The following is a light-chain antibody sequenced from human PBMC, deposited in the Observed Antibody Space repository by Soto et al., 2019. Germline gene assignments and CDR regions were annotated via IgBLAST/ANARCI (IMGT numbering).Light chain of an antibody. CDR1: QCVSRSY. CDR2: GAS. V-gene: IGKV3-20*01. CDR3: QQYGSSPVT. J-gene: IGKJ1*01. Sequence: IVWTQFSGTLSVSPGERATVSSRAIQCVSRSYLAWSQQKPGQHPRLLIYGASSRATGIPDRFSGSRSGTDFTLTICILEPEDFAVYYCQQYGSSPVTFGQGTKVDIK.